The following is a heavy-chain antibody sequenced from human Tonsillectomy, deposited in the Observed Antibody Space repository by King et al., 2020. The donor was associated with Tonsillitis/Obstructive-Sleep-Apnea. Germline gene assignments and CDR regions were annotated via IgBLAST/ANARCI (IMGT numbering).Heavy chain of an antibody. J-gene: IGHJ3*02. V-gene: IGHV2-5*02. CDR3: AHRGRNAYYYDGSGSQGAFDI. D-gene: IGHD3-22*01. CDR2: IYWDDDK. Sequence: TLKESGPTLVKPTRTLTLTCTFSGFSLSTSGVGVGWIRQPPGKALEWLALIYWDDDKRYRLSLKSRLTITKDTSKNQVVLTMTNMDPVDTATYYCAHRGRNAYYYDGSGSQGAFDIWGQGTVVTVSS. CDR1: GFSLSTSGVG.